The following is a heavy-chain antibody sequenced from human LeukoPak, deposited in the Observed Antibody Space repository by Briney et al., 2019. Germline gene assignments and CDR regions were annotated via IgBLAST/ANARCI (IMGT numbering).Heavy chain of an antibody. J-gene: IGHJ4*02. Sequence: PSETLSLTCAVYGGSFSGYYWSWIRQPPGKGLKWIGEINHSGSTNYNPSLKSRVTISVDTSKNQFSLKLSSVTAADTAVYYCAREFGYYDSSGYLAYWGQGTLVTVSS. V-gene: IGHV4-34*01. CDR1: GGSFSGYY. D-gene: IGHD3-22*01. CDR2: INHSGST. CDR3: AREFGYYDSSGYLAY.